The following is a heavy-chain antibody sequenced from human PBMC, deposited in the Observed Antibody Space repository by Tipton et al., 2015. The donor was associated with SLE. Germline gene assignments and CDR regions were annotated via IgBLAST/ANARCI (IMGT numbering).Heavy chain of an antibody. V-gene: IGHV4-59*01. Sequence: TLSLTCTVSGGSISSYYWSWIRQPPGKGLEWIGYIYYSGSTNYNPSLKSRVTISVDTSKNQFSLKLSSVTAADTAVYYCARAEVSYYYYDYYMDVWGKGTTVTVSS. J-gene: IGHJ6*03. CDR3: ARAEVSYYYYDYYMDV. CDR1: GGSISSYY. D-gene: IGHD1-26*01. CDR2: IYYSGST.